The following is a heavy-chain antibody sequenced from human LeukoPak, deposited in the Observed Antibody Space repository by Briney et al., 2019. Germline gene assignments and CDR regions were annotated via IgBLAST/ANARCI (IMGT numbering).Heavy chain of an antibody. D-gene: IGHD3-3*01. Sequence: PAGSLRLSCAASGFTFDDYGMSWVRQAPGKGLEWVSGINWNGGSTGYADSVKGRFTISRDNAKNSLYLQMNSLRAEDTALYYCPRGLRFLYWLPAFDYWGQGTLVTVSS. V-gene: IGHV3-20*04. CDR3: PRGLRFLYWLPAFDY. CDR1: GFTFDDYG. J-gene: IGHJ4*02. CDR2: INWNGGST.